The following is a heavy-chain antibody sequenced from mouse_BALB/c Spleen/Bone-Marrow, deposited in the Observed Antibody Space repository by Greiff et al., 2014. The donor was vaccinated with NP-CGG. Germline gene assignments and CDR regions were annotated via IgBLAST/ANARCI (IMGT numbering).Heavy chain of an antibody. CDR2: IRNKANGYTT. Sequence: VQLKDSEGGLVQPGGSLRLSCATSGFTFTDYYMSWVRQPPGKALEWLGFIRNKANGYTTQYSESVKGRFTISRDNSQSILYLQMNTLRAEDSATYYCAREIINDYHWYFDVWGAGTTVTVSS. V-gene: IGHV7-3*02. CDR1: GFTFTDYY. J-gene: IGHJ1*01. D-gene: IGHD2-4*01. CDR3: AREIINDYHWYFDV.